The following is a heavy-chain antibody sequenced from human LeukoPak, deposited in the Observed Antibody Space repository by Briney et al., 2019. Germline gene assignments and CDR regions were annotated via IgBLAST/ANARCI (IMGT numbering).Heavy chain of an antibody. J-gene: IGHJ5*02. V-gene: IGHV1-2*02. Sequence: ASVKVSCKASGYTFTDYYMYWARQAPGQGLEWMGWINPNSGDTNYAQKFQGRVTMTRDTSISTAYMELSSLRSDDTAVYYCAKVWSTTATGYNWFDPWGQGTLVTVSS. D-gene: IGHD2-21*02. CDR3: AKVWSTTATGYNWFDP. CDR1: GYTFTDYY. CDR2: INPNSGDT.